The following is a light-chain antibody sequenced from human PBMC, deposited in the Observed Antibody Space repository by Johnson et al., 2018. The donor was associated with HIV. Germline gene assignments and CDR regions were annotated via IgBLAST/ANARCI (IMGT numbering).Light chain of an antibody. CDR1: SSNIGNNY. CDR2: DNN. J-gene: IGLJ1*01. Sequence: QSVLTQPPSVSAAPGQKVTISCSGSSSNIGNNYVSWYQQLPGTAPKLLIYDNNKRPSGISDRFSGSKSGTSATLGITGLQTGDAADYYCGTWDSSLSTGGVFGTGTKVTVL. CDR3: GTWDSSLSTGGV. V-gene: IGLV1-51*01.